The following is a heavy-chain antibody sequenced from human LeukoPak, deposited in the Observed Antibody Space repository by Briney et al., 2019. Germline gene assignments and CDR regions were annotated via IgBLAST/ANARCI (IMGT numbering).Heavy chain of an antibody. V-gene: IGHV1-69*13. CDR3: AIMDIVVVPAAIPDY. CDR1: GGTFSSYA. J-gene: IGHJ4*02. Sequence: SVKVSCKASGGTFSSYATSWVRQAPGQGLEWMGGIIPIFGTANYAQKFQGRVTITADESTSTAYMELSSLRSEDTAVYYCAIMDIVVVPAAIPDYWGQGTLVTVSS. D-gene: IGHD2-2*02. CDR2: IIPIFGTA.